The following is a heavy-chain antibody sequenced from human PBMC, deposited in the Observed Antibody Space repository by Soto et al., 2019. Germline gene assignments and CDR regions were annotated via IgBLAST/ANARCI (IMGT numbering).Heavy chain of an antibody. J-gene: IGHJ4*02. CDR2: IYYSGKT. D-gene: IGHD1-26*01. Sequence: PSETLSLTCSVSGGSMNTYYWSWIRQPPGKGLEWIGFIYYSGKTYYNPSHKSRVAISVDTSKNLFSLKLSSVIPADTAVYYCARRMREASGNFDYWGQGTLVTVS. V-gene: IGHV4-59*01. CDR1: GGSMNTYY. CDR3: ARRMREASGNFDY.